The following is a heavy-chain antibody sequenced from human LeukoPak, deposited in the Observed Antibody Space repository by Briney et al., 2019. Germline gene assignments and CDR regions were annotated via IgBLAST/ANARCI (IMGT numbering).Heavy chain of an antibody. CDR1: GFPFSGHS. D-gene: IGHD6-6*01. Sequence: GGSLRLSCAGSGFPFSGHSMNWVRQTPGKGLEWVSSMSILSGITYYAESVKGRFTVSRDNAKNLLHLQMNSLRVEDTAIYYCAREFEYSTSGAGYWGQGTLVTVSS. CDR3: AREFEYSTSGAGY. V-gene: IGHV3-21*01. J-gene: IGHJ4*02. CDR2: MSILSGIT.